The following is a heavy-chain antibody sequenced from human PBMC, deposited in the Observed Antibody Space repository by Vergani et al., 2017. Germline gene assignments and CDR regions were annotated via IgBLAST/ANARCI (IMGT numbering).Heavy chain of an antibody. CDR1: GGSISSSSYY. V-gene: IGHV4-31*03. Sequence: QLQLQESGPGLVKPSETLSLTCTVSGGSISSSSYYWGWIRQPPGKGLEWIGYIYYSGSTYYNPSLKSRVTISVDTSKNQFSLKLSSVTAADTAVYYCASYSYDIVVVPSAQMAFDIWGQGTMVTVSS. CDR3: ASYSYDIVVVPSAQMAFDI. D-gene: IGHD2-2*01. J-gene: IGHJ3*02. CDR2: IYYSGST.